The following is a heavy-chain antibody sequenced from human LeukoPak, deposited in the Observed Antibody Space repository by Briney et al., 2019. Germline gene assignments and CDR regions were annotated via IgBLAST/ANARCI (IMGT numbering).Heavy chain of an antibody. J-gene: IGHJ6*02. D-gene: IGHD4-23*01. CDR2: IIPIFGTP. CDR3: ARYALTTVVHYNYCYGMDV. Sequence: GSSVKVSCKASGGTFSSYGISWVRQAPGQGLEWMGGIIPIFGTPNYAQKFQGRVTITADESTSTAYMELSSLRSEDTAVYYCARYALTTVVHYNYCYGMDVWGQGTTVTVSS. V-gene: IGHV1-69*01. CDR1: GGTFSSYG.